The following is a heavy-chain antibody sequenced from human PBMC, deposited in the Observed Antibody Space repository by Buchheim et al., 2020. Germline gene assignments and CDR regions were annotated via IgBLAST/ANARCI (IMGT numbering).Heavy chain of an antibody. D-gene: IGHD4-23*01. CDR1: GISIRSTTYY. Sequence: QLQLQESGPGLVKPSETLSLTCTVSGISIRSTTYYWGWIRQPPGKGLEWIGSISHTGTTFYSPSLKGRVTIELDTSKNQFSLNLNSMTAADTAVYYCARDIGGTPSDYCGQGTL. CDR2: ISHTGTT. J-gene: IGHJ4*02. CDR3: ARDIGGTPSDY. V-gene: IGHV4-39*07.